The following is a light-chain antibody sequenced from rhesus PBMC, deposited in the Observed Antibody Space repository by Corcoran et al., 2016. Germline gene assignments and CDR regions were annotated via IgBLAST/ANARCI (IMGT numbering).Light chain of an antibody. CDR1: RSDIGVYNY. CDR2: DVS. V-gene: IGLV2-23*01. J-gene: IGLJ1*01. CDR3: SSYAGSNTYI. Sequence: QAALTQPPSVSGSPGQSVTISCTGTRSDIGVYNYVSWYQQHPGKAPKLMIYDVSKRPSGVSDRFSGSKSGNTASLTISGLQAEDEADYYCSSYAGSNTYIFGAGTRLTVI.